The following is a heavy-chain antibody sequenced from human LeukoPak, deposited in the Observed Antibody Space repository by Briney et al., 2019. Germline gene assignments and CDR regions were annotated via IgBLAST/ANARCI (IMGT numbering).Heavy chain of an antibody. V-gene: IGHV3-23*01. CDR3: AKREDPDYYDSSGPISR. Sequence: GGSPRLSCAASGFTFSSYAMSWVRQAPGKGLEWVSAISGSGGYTYYADSVKGRFTISRDNSKNTLYLQMNSLRAEDTAVYYCAKREDPDYYDSSGPISRWGQGTLVTVSS. D-gene: IGHD3-22*01. J-gene: IGHJ4*02. CDR2: ISGSGGYT. CDR1: GFTFSSYA.